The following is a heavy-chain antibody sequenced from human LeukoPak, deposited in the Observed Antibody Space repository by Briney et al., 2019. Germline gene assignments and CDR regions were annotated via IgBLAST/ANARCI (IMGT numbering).Heavy chain of an antibody. CDR2: IIPIFGTA. CDR1: GGTFSSYA. Sequence: GASVKVSCKASGGTFSSYAISWVRQDPGQGLEWMGGIIPIFGTANYAQKFQGRVTITADESTSTAYMELSSLRSEDTAVYYRARMAYCGGDCYSDFDYWGQGTLVTVSS. CDR3: ARMAYCGGDCYSDFDY. D-gene: IGHD2-21*02. V-gene: IGHV1-69*13. J-gene: IGHJ4*02.